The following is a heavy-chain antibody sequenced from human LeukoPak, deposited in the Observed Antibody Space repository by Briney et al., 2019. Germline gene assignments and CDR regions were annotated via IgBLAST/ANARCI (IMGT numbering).Heavy chain of an antibody. CDR3: ARGESSSWYDDY. Sequence: SETLSLTCTVSGGSISSYYWSWIRQHPGKGLEWIGYIYYSGSTYYNPSLKSRVTISVDTSKNQFSLKLSSVTAADTAVYYCARGESSSWYDDYWGQGTLVTVSS. D-gene: IGHD6-13*01. CDR2: IYYSGST. CDR1: GGSISSYY. V-gene: IGHV4-59*06. J-gene: IGHJ4*02.